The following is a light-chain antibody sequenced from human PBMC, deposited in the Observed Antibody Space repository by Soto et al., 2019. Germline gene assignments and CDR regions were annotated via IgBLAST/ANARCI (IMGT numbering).Light chain of an antibody. CDR2: WAS. J-gene: IGKJ2*03. V-gene: IGKV4-1*01. Sequence: DIVMTQSPDSLPVSLGERATINCKSSQSLLYSSNNKNYLAWYQQKPGQPPKLLIFWASTRESGVPDRFSGSGSGTDFTRTSRRLQAEDVAVYYFQQYYYTPYSFGQGTKLEIK. CDR3: QQYYYTPYS. CDR1: QSLLYSSNNKNY.